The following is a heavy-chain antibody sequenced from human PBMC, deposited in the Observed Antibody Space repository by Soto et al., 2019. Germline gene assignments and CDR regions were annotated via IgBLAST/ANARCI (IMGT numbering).Heavy chain of an antibody. CDR3: ARAPSADYGDYVGYWYFDL. J-gene: IGHJ2*01. CDR2: IIPIFGTA. D-gene: IGHD4-17*01. Sequence: SVKVSCKASGGTFSSYAISWVRQAPGQGLEWMGGIIPIFGTANYAQKFQGRVTITADESTSTAYMELSSLRSEDTAVYYCARAPSADYGDYVGYWYFDLWGRGTLVTVPS. CDR1: GGTFSSYA. V-gene: IGHV1-69*13.